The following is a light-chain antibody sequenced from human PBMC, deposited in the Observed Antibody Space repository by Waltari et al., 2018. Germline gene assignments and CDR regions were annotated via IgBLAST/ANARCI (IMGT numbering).Light chain of an antibody. Sequence: SYELTQPPSVSVSPGQTASIPCSGVKLGDKYACWYQQKPGQSPVLVIYQDSKRPSGIPERFSGSNSGNTATLTISGTQAMDEADYYCQAWDSSTVVFGTGTKVTVL. CDR3: QAWDSSTVV. J-gene: IGLJ1*01. CDR2: QDS. CDR1: KLGDKY. V-gene: IGLV3-1*01.